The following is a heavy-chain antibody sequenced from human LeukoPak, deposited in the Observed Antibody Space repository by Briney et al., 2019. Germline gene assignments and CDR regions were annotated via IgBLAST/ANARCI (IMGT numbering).Heavy chain of an antibody. J-gene: IGHJ4*02. V-gene: IGHV3-21*01. CDR1: GFTFSSYS. CDR3: ARDPDTNYPFDY. CDR2: ISSSSTYI. D-gene: IGHD4-11*01. Sequence: GGSLRLSCAASGFTFSSYSMNLVRQAPGKGLEWVSCISSSSTYIHYADSVKGRFTISRDNAKNSLYLQMNSLRAEDTAVYYCARDPDTNYPFDYWGQGTLVTVSS.